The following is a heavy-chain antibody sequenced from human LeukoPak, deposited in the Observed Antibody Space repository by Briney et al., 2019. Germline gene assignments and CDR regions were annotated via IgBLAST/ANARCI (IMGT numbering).Heavy chain of an antibody. V-gene: IGHV4-59*08. CDR3: ARLEVFGYSLDY. J-gene: IGHJ4*02. Sequence: SETLSLTCTVSGGSISSYYWSWIRQPPGKGLEWIGYIYYSGSTNYNPSLKSRVTISVDTSKNQFSLKLSSVTAADTAVYYCARLEVFGYSLDYWGQGTLVTVSS. D-gene: IGHD5-18*01. CDR2: IYYSGST. CDR1: GGSISSYY.